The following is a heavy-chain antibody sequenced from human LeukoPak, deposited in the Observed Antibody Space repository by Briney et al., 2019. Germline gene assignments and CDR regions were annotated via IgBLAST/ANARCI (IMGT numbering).Heavy chain of an antibody. D-gene: IGHD6-19*01. CDR2: IYSGGST. J-gene: IGHJ5*02. CDR3: AILAVADPNWFDP. Sequence: PGGSLRLSCAASGFTVSSNYMSWVRQAPGKGLEWVSVIYSGGSTYYAGSVKGRFTISRDISKNTLYLQMKSLRAEDTAVYYCAILAVADPNWFDPWGQGTLVTVSS. V-gene: IGHV3-53*01. CDR1: GFTVSSNY.